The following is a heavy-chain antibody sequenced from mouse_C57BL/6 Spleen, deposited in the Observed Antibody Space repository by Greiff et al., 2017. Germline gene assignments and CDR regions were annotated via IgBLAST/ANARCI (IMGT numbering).Heavy chain of an antibody. D-gene: IGHD2-4*01. Sequence: VQLQQSGAELVRPGTSVKVSCKASGYAFTNYLIEWVKQRPGQGLEWIGVINPGSGGTNYNEKFKGKATLTADKSSSTAYMQLSSLTSEDSAVYFCARGGPYYDYDGAWSAYWGQGTLVTVSA. CDR3: ARGGPYYDYDGAWSAY. CDR2: INPGSGGT. CDR1: GYAFTNYL. V-gene: IGHV1-54*01. J-gene: IGHJ3*01.